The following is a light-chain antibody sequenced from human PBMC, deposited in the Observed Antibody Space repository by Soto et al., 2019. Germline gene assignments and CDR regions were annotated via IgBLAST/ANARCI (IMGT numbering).Light chain of an antibody. CDR3: QQSYSTPQT. J-gene: IGKJ5*01. CDR2: AAS. Sequence: DIRITQSPSSLSASVGDRVTITCRASQGIGTYLNWYQQKPGKVPNLLIFAASTLQSGVPSRFSGSGSGTDITLTISCLQPEDFATYYCQQSYSTPQTFGQGTRLEIK. V-gene: IGKV1-39*01. CDR1: QGIGTY.